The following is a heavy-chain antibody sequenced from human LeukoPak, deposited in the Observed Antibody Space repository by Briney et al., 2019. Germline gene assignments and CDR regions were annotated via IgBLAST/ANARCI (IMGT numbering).Heavy chain of an antibody. D-gene: IGHD3-9*01. J-gene: IGHJ4*02. CDR1: GGSFSGYY. CDR3: ARGHLRYSY. CDR2: VNHSGST. V-gene: IGHV4-34*01. Sequence: SETLSLTCAVYGGSFSGYYWSWIRQPPGKGLEWIGEVNHSGSTNYNPSLKSRATISVDTSKNQFSLKLSSVTAADTAVYYCARGHLRYSYWGQGTLVTVSS.